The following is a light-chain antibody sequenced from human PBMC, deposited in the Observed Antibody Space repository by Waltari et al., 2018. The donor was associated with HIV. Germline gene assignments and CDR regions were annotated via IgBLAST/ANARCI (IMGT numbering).Light chain of an antibody. V-gene: IGLV2-8*01. J-gene: IGLJ6*01. Sequence: QSALTQPPSASGSPGPSVTISCTGPSSDVGGYDYVPWYQQHPDKAPKLIIYEVNKRPSGVPDRFSGSKSDNTASLTVAGLQDDDEAHYYCASYGDTNRVLFGGGTRVTVL. CDR2: EVN. CDR1: SSDVGGYDY. CDR3: ASYGDTNRVL.